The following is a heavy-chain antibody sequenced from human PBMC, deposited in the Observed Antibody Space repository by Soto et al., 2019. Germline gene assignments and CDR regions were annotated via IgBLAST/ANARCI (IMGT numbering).Heavy chain of an antibody. V-gene: IGHV3-33*01. Sequence: GGSLRLSCAASGFTFSSYGMHWVRQAPGKGLEWVAVIWYDGSNKYYADSVKGRFTISRDNSKSTLYLQMNSLRAEDTAVYYCARDQYGSGGRRRTFDYWGQGTLVTVSS. CDR1: GFTFSSYG. CDR2: IWYDGSNK. D-gene: IGHD3-10*01. CDR3: ARDQYGSGGRRRTFDY. J-gene: IGHJ4*02.